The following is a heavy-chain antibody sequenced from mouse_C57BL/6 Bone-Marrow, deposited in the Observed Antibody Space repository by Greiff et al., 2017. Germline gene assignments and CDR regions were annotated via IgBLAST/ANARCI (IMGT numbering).Heavy chain of an antibody. V-gene: IGHV1-4*01. D-gene: IGHD1-1*01. CDR1: GYTFTSYT. CDR2: INPSSGYT. Sequence: VQLQQSGAELARPGASVKMSCKASGYTFTSYTMHWVKQRPGQGLEWIGYINPSSGYTKYNQKFKDKATLTADKSSSTAYMQLSSLTSEDSAVXYCARWDYGSSYNYAMDYWGPGTSVTVSS. CDR3: ARWDYGSSYNYAMDY. J-gene: IGHJ4*01.